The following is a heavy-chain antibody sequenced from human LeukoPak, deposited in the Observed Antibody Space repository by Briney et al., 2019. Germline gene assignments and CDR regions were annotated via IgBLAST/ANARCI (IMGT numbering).Heavy chain of an antibody. CDR3: ARGTEAFDI. J-gene: IGHJ3*02. CDR2: IYYSGST. D-gene: IGHD1/OR15-1a*01. CDR1: GGPISSYY. Sequence: SETLSLTCTVSGGPISSYYWSWIRQPPGKGLEWIGYIYYSGSTNYNPSLKSRVTISVDTSKNQFSLKLSSVTAADTAVYYCARGTEAFDIWGQGTMVTVSS. V-gene: IGHV4-59*01.